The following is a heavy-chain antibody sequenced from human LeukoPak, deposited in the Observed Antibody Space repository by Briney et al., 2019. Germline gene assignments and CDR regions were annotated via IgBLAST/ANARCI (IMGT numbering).Heavy chain of an antibody. V-gene: IGHV3-73*01. D-gene: IGHD6-19*01. Sequence: GGSLRLSCAASGFTFSGSVMHWVRQASGKGLEWVGRITSKPNSYATVYAASVKGRFTISSDDSKNTAYLQMNSLKTEDTAVYYCTGSSGWYSPDYWGQGTLVTVSS. CDR2: ITSKPNSYAT. J-gene: IGHJ4*02. CDR3: TGSSGWYSPDY. CDR1: GFTFSGSV.